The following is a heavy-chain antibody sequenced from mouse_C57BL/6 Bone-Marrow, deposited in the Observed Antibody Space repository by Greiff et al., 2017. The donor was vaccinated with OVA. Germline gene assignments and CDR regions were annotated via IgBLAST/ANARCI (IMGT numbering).Heavy chain of an antibody. V-gene: IGHV1-80*01. D-gene: IGHD2-1*01. Sequence: VQLQQSGAELVKPEASVKISCKASGYAFSNYWMNWVKQRPGKGLEWIGQIYPGDGDTNYNGKFKGKATLTADKSSSTAYMQLSSLTSEDSAVYFCARSLHSYYFDYWGQGTTLTVSS. CDR3: ARSLHSYYFDY. J-gene: IGHJ2*01. CDR1: GYAFSNYW. CDR2: IYPGDGDT.